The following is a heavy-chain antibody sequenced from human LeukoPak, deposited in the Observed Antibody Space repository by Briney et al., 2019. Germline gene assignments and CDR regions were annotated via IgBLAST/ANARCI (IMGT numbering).Heavy chain of an antibody. D-gene: IGHD3-16*01. CDR3: AGRAGAYTHPYDY. V-gene: IGHV3-53*01. Sequence: GSLRLSCTVSGFTVSSNSMSWVRQAPGKGLEWVSFIYSAGSTHYSDSVKGRFTISIDNSKNTLYLQMNSLRAEDTAVYYCAGRAGAYTHPYDYWGQGTLVTVSS. CDR1: GFTVSSNS. J-gene: IGHJ4*02. CDR2: IYSAGST.